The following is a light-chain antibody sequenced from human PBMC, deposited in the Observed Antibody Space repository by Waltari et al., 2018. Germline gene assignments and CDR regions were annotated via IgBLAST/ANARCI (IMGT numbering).Light chain of an antibody. CDR1: SSDVGAYDY. J-gene: IGLJ3*02. Sequence: QSALTQPPPASGSPGPSVTISCTATSSDVGAYDYVSWYQQHPDKAPKLMIYEVTKRPSGVPDRFSGSKSGNTASLTVSGLQAEDEADYYCCAYAGSYMVFGAGTKVTVL. CDR2: EVT. V-gene: IGLV2-8*01. CDR3: CAYAGSYMV.